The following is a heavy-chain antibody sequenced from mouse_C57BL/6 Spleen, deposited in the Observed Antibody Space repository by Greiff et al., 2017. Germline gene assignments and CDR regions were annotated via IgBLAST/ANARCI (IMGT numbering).Heavy chain of an antibody. D-gene: IGHD2-4*01. Sequence: VQLQQSGPELVKPGASVKISCKASGYAFSSSWMNWVKQRPGKGLEWIGRIYPGDGDTNYNGKFKGKATLTADKSSSTAYMQLSSLTSEDSAVYFCARHDYEGYWGQGTLVTVSA. J-gene: IGHJ3*01. CDR2: IYPGDGDT. CDR1: GYAFSSSW. CDR3: ARHDYEGY. V-gene: IGHV1-82*01.